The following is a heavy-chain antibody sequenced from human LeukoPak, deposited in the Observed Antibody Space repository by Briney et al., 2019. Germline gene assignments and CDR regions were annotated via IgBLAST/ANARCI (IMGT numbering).Heavy chain of an antibody. V-gene: IGHV3-23*01. D-gene: IGHD5-12*01. CDR3: AKGAYDYIEIGYFDS. Sequence: GGSLRLSCAASGFTSTNYAMNWVRQAPGKGLEWVSVLIGSSGSTDYADSVKGRFTISRDTSKNTLFLRMNSLRAEDTAIYYCAKGAYDYIEIGYFDSWGQGTLVTVSS. CDR2: LIGSSGST. CDR1: GFTSTNYA. J-gene: IGHJ4*02.